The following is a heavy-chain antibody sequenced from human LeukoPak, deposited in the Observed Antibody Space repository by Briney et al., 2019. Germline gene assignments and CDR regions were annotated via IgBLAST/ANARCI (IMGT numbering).Heavy chain of an antibody. CDR1: GGSISSSSYY. CDR3: ARLQHYDSSGYDY. Sequence: SETLSLTCTVSGGSISSSSYYWGWIRQPPGKGLEWIGSIYYSGSTYYNPSLKSRVTISVDTSKNQFSLKLSSVTAADTAVYYCARLQHYDSSGYDYWGQGTLVTVSS. V-gene: IGHV4-39*01. CDR2: IYYSGST. D-gene: IGHD3-22*01. J-gene: IGHJ4*02.